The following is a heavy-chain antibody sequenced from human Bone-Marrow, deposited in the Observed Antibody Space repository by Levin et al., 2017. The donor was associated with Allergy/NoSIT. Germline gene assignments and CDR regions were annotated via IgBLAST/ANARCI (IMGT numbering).Heavy chain of an antibody. J-gene: IGHJ4*02. CDR3: ARGDGYSYGQGEFDF. V-gene: IGHV3-53*01. D-gene: IGHD5-18*01. Sequence: GGSLRLSCAASGFTVSSNYVSWVRQAPGKGLEWVSVIYSGGSTYYADSVKGRFTITRDNSKNTLYLQMNSLRAEDTAVYYCARGDGYSYGQGEFDFWGQGTLVTVSS. CDR2: IYSGGST. CDR1: GFTVSSNY.